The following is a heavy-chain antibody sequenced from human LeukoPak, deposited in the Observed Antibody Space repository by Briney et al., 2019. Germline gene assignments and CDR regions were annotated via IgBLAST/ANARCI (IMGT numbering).Heavy chain of an antibody. V-gene: IGHV4-39*07. CDR1: GGSISSSSYY. J-gene: IGHJ4*02. D-gene: IGHD5-12*01. CDR2: IYYSGST. Sequence: PSETLSLTCTVSGGSISSSSYYWGWIRQPPGKGLEWIGSIYYSGSTYYNPSLKSRVTISVDTSKNQFSLKLSSVTAADTAVYYCARKLRFQYYFDYWGQGTLVTVSS. CDR3: ARKLRFQYYFDY.